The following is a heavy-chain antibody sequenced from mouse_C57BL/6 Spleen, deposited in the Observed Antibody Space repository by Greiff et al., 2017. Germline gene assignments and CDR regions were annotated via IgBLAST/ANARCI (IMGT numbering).Heavy chain of an antibody. CDR2: IYPGSGST. D-gene: IGHD1-3*01. CDR1: GYTFTSYW. Sequence: VQLQQPGAELVKPGASVKMSCKASGYTFTSYWITWVKQRPGQGLEWIGDIYPGSGSTNYNEKFKGKATLTVDKSSSTAYMQLSSLTSEDSAVYYCARSGVDYWGQGTTLTVSS. V-gene: IGHV1-55*01. J-gene: IGHJ2*01. CDR3: ARSGVDY.